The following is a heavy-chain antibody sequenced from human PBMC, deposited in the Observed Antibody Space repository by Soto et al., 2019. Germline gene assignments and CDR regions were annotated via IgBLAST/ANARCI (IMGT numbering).Heavy chain of an antibody. CDR3: AGTDEYSSSSDYYYGMDV. V-gene: IGHV1-18*01. Sequence: ASVKVSCKASGYTFTNAGISWVRQAPGQGLEWMGWISAYNGNTNYAQKLQGRVTMTTDTSTSTAYMELRSLRSDDTAVYYCAGTDEYSSSSDYYYGMDVWGQGTTVTVSS. CDR1: GYTFTNAG. D-gene: IGHD6-6*01. CDR2: ISAYNGNT. J-gene: IGHJ6*02.